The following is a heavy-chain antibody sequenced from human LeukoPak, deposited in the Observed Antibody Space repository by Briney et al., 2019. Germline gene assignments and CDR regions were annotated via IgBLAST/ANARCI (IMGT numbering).Heavy chain of an antibody. Sequence: GGSLRLSCAASGFTFSSFNMNWVRQAPGKGLEWVSSISSSSSYIYYADSVKGRFTISRDNAKNSLYLQMNSLRAEDTAVYYCARDADSSGWSEYDAFDIWGQGTMVTVSS. CDR3: ARDADSSGWSEYDAFDI. D-gene: IGHD6-19*01. J-gene: IGHJ3*02. CDR2: ISSSSSYI. CDR1: GFTFSSFN. V-gene: IGHV3-21*01.